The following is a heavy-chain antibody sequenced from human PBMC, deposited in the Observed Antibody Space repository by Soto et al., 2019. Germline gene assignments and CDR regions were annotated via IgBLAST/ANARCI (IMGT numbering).Heavy chain of an antibody. V-gene: IGHV3-23*01. D-gene: IGHD6-6*01. J-gene: IGHJ6*02. CDR2: ISGRDIST. Sequence: HPGGSLRLSCAASGFTFSSYAMSWVRQAPGKGLEWVSAISGRDISTHYADSVKGRFTISRDNSKNTLYLQMNSLRAEDTAVYYCAKRRAARPPYYYAMDVWGQGTTVTVSS. CDR3: AKRRAARPPYYYAMDV. CDR1: GFTFSSYA.